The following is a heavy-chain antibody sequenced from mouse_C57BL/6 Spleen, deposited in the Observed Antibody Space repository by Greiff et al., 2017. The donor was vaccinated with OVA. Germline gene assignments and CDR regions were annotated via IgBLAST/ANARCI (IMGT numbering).Heavy chain of an antibody. CDR3: ARGRHTPAIDV. J-gene: IGHJ1*03. CDR2: IDPSDSYT. V-gene: IGHV1-50*01. Sequence: QVQLQQPGAELVKPGASVKLSCKASGYTFTSYWMQWVKQRPGQGLEWIGEIDPSDSYTNYNQKFKGKATLTVDTSSSTAYMQLSSLTSEDSAVYYCARGRHTPAIDVWGTGTTVTVSS. CDR1: GYTFTSYW. D-gene: IGHD6-1*01.